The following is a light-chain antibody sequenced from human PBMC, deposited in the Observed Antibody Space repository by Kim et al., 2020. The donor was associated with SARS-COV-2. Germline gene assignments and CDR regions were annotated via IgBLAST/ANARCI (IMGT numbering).Light chain of an antibody. CDR2: NVS. CDR1: NTDIGIYNY. CDR3: NSYTLSTTLV. J-gene: IGLJ3*02. V-gene: IGLV2-14*03. Sequence: GQSITISCTGTNTDIGIYNYVSWYQQHPGKVPKLIIHNVSERPSGVSNRFSGSKSGNTASLTISGLQADDEADYYCNSYTLSTTLVFGGGTQLTVL.